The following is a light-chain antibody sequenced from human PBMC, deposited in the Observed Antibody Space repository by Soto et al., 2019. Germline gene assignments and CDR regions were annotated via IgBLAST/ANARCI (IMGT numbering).Light chain of an antibody. CDR1: HSVVSRSNNENY. V-gene: IGKV4-1*01. CDR3: QQHYSATLT. Sequence: DILLAQSPASLALSLAEMATITCNPGHSVVSRSNNENYLSWHQHKPGQPPKLLIYWASTRESGVPDRFSGSGSGTDFTLTISSLQAEDVAVYYCQQHYSATLTFGGGTKVDIK. CDR2: WAS. J-gene: IGKJ4*01.